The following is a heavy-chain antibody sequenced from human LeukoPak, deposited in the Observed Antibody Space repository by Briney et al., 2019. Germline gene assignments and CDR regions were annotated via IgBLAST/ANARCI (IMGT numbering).Heavy chain of an antibody. J-gene: IGHJ4*02. V-gene: IGHV3-30-3*01. CDR1: GFTFSSYA. D-gene: IGHD5-24*01. CDR2: ISYDGSNK. Sequence: GGSLRLSCAASGFTFSSYAMHWVRQAPGKGVEWVAVISYDGSNKYYADSVKGRFTISRDNSKNTLYLQMNSLRAEDTAVYYCARDCGDGYNFLGYFDYWGQGTLVTVSS. CDR3: ARDCGDGYNFLGYFDY.